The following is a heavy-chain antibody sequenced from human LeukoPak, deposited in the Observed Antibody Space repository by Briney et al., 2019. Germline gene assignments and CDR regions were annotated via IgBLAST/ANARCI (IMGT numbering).Heavy chain of an antibody. Sequence: AGGSLKLSCATSGFRFSDSAIHWVRRASGKGLEWLGRIRSEPNNYATEYAASLKGRFTISRDESRNTAYLQMNTLKTEDTALYYCTRHIYGSGSYHAYDIWGQGTLVTVSS. CDR3: TRHIYGSGSYHAYDI. CDR1: GFRFSDSA. CDR2: IRSEPNNYAT. D-gene: IGHD3-10*01. V-gene: IGHV3-73*01. J-gene: IGHJ3*02.